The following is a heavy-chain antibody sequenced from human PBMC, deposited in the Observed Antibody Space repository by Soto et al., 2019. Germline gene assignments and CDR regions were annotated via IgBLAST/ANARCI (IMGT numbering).Heavy chain of an antibody. Sequence: GGSLRLSCAASGFTFSSYAMSWVRQAPGRGLEWVSAISGSGGSTYYADSVQGRFTISRDNSKNTLYLPLNSLSAEDTAVYYFAENILRFLAWLSPNWFDPWGQGTLVTVSS. CDR3: AENILRFLAWLSPNWFDP. V-gene: IGHV3-23*01. CDR2: ISGSGGST. J-gene: IGHJ5*02. D-gene: IGHD3-3*01. CDR1: GFTFSSYA.